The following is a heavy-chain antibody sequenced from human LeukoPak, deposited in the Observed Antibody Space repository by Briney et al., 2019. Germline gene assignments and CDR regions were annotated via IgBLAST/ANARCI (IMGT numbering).Heavy chain of an antibody. CDR2: ISYDGSLK. D-gene: IGHD2-8*02. Sequence: PGGSLRLSCTASGSTFSTYAMHWVRQAPGKGLEWVAVISYDGSLKYYADSVKGRFTISRDNPKNTLYLQMNSLRTEDTAVFYCARDRYDYTGNLDYWGQGTLVTVSS. J-gene: IGHJ4*02. CDR1: GSTFSTYA. V-gene: IGHV3-30-3*01. CDR3: ARDRYDYTGNLDY.